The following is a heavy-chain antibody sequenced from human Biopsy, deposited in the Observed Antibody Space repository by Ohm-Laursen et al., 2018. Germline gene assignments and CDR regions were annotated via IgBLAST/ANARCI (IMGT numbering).Heavy chain of an antibody. CDR1: GDSISSGGNY. D-gene: IGHD5-12*01. J-gene: IGHJ4*02. CDR3: ARADMVTTIADY. CDR2: IYHTGST. Sequence: SQTLSLTCPVSGDSISSGGNYWSWIRQFPGKGLEWIAYIYHTGSTYYNPSLKSRLSIAIDTSKNQFSVSLRSVTAADTAVYYCARADMVTTIADYWGQGTLVTVSS. V-gene: IGHV4-31*03.